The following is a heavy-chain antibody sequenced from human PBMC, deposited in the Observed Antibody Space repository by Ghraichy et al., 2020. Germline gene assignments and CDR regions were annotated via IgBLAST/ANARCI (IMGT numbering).Heavy chain of an antibody. J-gene: IGHJ5*02. D-gene: IGHD3-10*01. Sequence: TLSLTCTVSGGSISSGGYYWSWIRQHPGKGLEWIGYIYYSGSTYYNPSLKSRVTISVDTSKNQFSLKLSSVTAADTAVYYCAGLYGSGSYEWFDPWGQGTLVTVSS. CDR2: IYYSGST. CDR3: AGLYGSGSYEWFDP. V-gene: IGHV4-31*03. CDR1: GGSISSGGYY.